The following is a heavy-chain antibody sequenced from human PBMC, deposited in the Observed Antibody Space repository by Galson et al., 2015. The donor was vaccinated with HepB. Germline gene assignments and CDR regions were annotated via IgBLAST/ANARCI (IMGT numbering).Heavy chain of an antibody. V-gene: IGHV5-10-1*01. CDR1: GYSFTSYW. J-gene: IGHJ5*02. Sequence: QSGAEVKKPGESLRISCKGSGYSFTSYWISWVRQMPGKGLEWMGRIDPSDSYTNHSPSFQGHVTISADKSISTAYLQWSSLKASDTAMYYCARSQPGRYYYGSGGYYLPWGQGTLVTVSS. CDR3: ARSQPGRYYYGSGGYYLP. CDR2: IDPSDSYT. D-gene: IGHD3-22*01.